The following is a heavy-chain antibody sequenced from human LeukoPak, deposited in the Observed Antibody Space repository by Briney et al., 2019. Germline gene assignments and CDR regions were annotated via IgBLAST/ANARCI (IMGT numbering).Heavy chain of an antibody. D-gene: IGHD3-10*01. J-gene: IGHJ5*02. V-gene: IGHV4-39*01. CDR1: GGSISSSSYY. CDR2: IYYSGST. CDR3: ARQSSLWFGELLFTNWFDP. Sequence: SETLSLTCTVSGGSISSSSYYWGWIRQPPGKGLEWIGSIYYSGSTYYNPSLKSRVTISVDTSKNQFSLKLSSVTAADTAVYYCARQSSLWFGELLFTNWFDPWAQGTLVTVSS.